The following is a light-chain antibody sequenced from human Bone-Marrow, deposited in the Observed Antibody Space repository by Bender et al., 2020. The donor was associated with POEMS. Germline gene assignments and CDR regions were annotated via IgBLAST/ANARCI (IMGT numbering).Light chain of an antibody. V-gene: IGLV2-14*02. J-gene: IGLJ1*01. CDR3: SSYTRSSFYV. CDR1: SSAVGGYNL. CDR2: EGT. Sequence: QSALTQPASVSGSPGQSITISCTGTSSAVGGYNLVSWYQQHPGKAPKLIIYEGTERPSGVSNRFSGSKSANTASLTISGLQAEDEADYYCSSYTRSSFYVFGTGTKLTVL.